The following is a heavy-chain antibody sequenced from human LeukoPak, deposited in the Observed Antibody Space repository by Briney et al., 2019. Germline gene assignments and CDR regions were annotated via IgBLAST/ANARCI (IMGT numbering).Heavy chain of an antibody. V-gene: IGHV3-23*01. CDR2: ISGSGGST. Sequence: GGSLRLSCAASGFTFSSYAMSWVRQAPGKGLEYVSVISGSGGSTHYRDSVKGRFTISRDNSKNTLYLQMNSLRVEDTAVYYCAKDGTTTITFDYWGRGTLVTVSS. CDR3: AKDGTTTITFDY. CDR1: GFTFSSYA. J-gene: IGHJ4*02. D-gene: IGHD1-1*01.